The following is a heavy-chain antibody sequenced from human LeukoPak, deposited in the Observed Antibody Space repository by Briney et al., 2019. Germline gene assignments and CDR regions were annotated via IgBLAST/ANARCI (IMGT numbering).Heavy chain of an antibody. CDR1: GFTFSSYA. CDR3: SKDMARGVIYYFDY. D-gene: IGHD3-10*01. CDR2: ISGSGGST. Sequence: PGGSLRRSCAASGFTFSSYAMSWVRKAPGKGLEWVSGISGSGGSTYYADSVKGRYTISRDNSKNTLYLQMNSLRAEDTAVYYCSKDMARGVIYYFDYWGQGTLDTVSS. V-gene: IGHV3-23*01. J-gene: IGHJ4*02.